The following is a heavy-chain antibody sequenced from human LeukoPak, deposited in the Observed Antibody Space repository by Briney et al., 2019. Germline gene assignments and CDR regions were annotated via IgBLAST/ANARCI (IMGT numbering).Heavy chain of an antibody. V-gene: IGHV3-9*03. CDR1: GFTFDDYA. D-gene: IGHD6-13*01. CDR2: ISWNSGSI. J-gene: IGHJ6*03. Sequence: GRSLRLSCAASGFTFDDYAMHWVRQAPGKGLEWVSGISWNSGSIGYADSVKGRFTISRDNAKNSLYLQMNSLRAEDMALYYCAKSGSSSWSGYYYMDVWGKGTTVTVSS. CDR3: AKSGSSSWSGYYYMDV.